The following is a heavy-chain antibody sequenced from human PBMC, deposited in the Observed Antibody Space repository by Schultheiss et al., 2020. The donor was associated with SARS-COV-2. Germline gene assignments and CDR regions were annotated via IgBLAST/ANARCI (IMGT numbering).Heavy chain of an antibody. Sequence: GGSLRLSCAASGFTFSSYGMHWVRQAPGKGLEWVAVISYDGSNKYYADSVKGRFTISRDNSKNTLYLQMNSLRAEDTAVYYCTRGGTVATKYYNPMDVWGQGTTVTVSS. CDR2: ISYDGSNK. D-gene: IGHD5-24*01. V-gene: IGHV3-30*03. CDR3: TRGGTVATKYYNPMDV. J-gene: IGHJ6*02. CDR1: GFTFSSYG.